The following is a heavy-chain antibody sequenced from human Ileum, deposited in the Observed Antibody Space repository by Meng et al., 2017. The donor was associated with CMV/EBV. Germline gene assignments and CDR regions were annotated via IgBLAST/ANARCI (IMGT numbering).Heavy chain of an antibody. D-gene: IGHD3-22*01. CDR1: GDSLRSGDYF. CDR3: VRASITMIDY. CDR2: ITYSGTT. V-gene: IGHV4-39*07. Sequence: QLPVSGPGLVKPSETLSLTCTVSGDSLRSGDYFWRLIRQPPKGLESVASITYSGTTYYNPSLNSRVTMSVDTSKNQFSLKLNSVTAADTAVYYCVRASITMIDYWGQGTLVTVSS. J-gene: IGHJ4*02.